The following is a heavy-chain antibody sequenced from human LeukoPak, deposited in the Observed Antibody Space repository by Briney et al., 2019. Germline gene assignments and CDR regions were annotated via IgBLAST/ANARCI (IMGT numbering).Heavy chain of an antibody. CDR1: GFTFSSNA. D-gene: IGHD3-22*01. V-gene: IGHV3-23*01. J-gene: IGHJ4*02. Sequence: GGSLRLSCAASGFTFSSNAMSWVRQAPGKGLEWVSAIRDNGGSNYYADSVKGRFTISRDNSKNTLYLQMNSLRAEDTAVYYSAKDFDSSGYYFGLWDYWGQGTLVTVSS. CDR3: AKDFDSSGYYFGLWDY. CDR2: IRDNGGSN.